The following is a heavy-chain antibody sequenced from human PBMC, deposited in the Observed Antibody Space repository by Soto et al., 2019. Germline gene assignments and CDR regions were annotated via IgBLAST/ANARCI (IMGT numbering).Heavy chain of an antibody. Sequence: QVQLVQSGAEVKKPGSSVKVSCKASRGTFSTYTISWVRQAPGQGLEWMGGIIPIFGTANYAQKFQGRVTITADESTSTAYMELSSLRSDDTAVYYCARKGPGRGYYYYGMDVWGQGTTVTVSS. CDR3: ARKGPGRGYYYYGMDV. CDR1: RGTFSTYT. V-gene: IGHV1-69*01. J-gene: IGHJ6*02. CDR2: IIPIFGTA. D-gene: IGHD3-10*01.